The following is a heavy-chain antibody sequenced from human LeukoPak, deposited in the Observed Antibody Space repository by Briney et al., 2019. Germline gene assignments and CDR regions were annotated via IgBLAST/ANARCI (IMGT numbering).Heavy chain of an antibody. J-gene: IGHJ4*02. V-gene: IGHV4-59*01. CDR2: IYGSGYT. CDR1: GGSISGWY. D-gene: IGHD6-19*01. CDR3: ARETSLAGFASGLGFNY. Sequence: SETLSLTCTVSGGSISGWYWSWIRQPPGKGLEWIGNIYGSGYTNYNPSLKSRVTMSIDTSKNHFSLKLTSVAAADTATYYCARETSLAGFASGLGFNYWGQGILVSVSS.